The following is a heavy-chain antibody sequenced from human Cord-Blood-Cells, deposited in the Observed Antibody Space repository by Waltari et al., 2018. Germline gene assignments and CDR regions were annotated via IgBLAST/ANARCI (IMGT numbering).Heavy chain of an antibody. D-gene: IGHD3-22*01. CDR3: ARRAVIAFDI. Sequence: QLQLQESGPGLVKPSETLSLTCTVSGGSISSSSYYWGWIRQPPGKGLEWIGSIYYSGGTDYNPSLQSRVTISVDTSKNQFSLKLSSVTAADTAVYYCARRAVIAFDIWGQGTMVTVSS. CDR2: IYYSGGT. V-gene: IGHV4-39*01. J-gene: IGHJ3*02. CDR1: GGSISSSSYY.